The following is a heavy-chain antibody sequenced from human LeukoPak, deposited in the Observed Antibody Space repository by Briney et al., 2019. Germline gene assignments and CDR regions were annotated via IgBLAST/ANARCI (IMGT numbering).Heavy chain of an antibody. Sequence: SETLSLTCTVSGGSISSYYWSWIRQPAGKGLEWIGRIYTSGSTNYNPSLKSRVTMSVDTSKNQFSLKLSSVTAADTAVYYCARRGEMATISQGFDYWGQGTLVTVSS. CDR1: GGSISSYY. D-gene: IGHD5-24*01. J-gene: IGHJ4*02. CDR3: ARRGEMATISQGFDY. V-gene: IGHV4-4*07. CDR2: IYTSGST.